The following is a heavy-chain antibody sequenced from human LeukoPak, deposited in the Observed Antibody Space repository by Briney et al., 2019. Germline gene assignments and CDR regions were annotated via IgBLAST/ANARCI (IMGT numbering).Heavy chain of an antibody. J-gene: IGHJ3*02. D-gene: IGHD3-10*01. CDR2: IYYSGST. Sequence: SETLSLTCTVSGGSVSSGSYYLSWIRQPPGKGLEWIGYIYYSGSTNYNPSLKSRVTISVDTSKNQFSLKLSSVTAADTAVYYCASRDSAIWGQGTMVTVSS. CDR1: GGSVSSGSYY. V-gene: IGHV4-61*01. CDR3: ASRDSAI.